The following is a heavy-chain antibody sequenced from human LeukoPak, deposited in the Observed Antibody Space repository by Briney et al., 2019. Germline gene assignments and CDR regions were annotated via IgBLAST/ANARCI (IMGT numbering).Heavy chain of an antibody. V-gene: IGHV4-38-2*01. Sequence: KPSETPSPPLAFSGYSLRSGYYWGWIRQPPGEGLEWIGSIYHSGSTYYNPSLKSRVTISVDTSKNQFSLKLSSVTAADTAVYYCARKEGSIAARIDYWGQGTLVTVSS. J-gene: IGHJ4*02. CDR2: IYHSGST. CDR3: ARKEGSIAARIDY. CDR1: GYSLRSGYY. D-gene: IGHD6-6*01.